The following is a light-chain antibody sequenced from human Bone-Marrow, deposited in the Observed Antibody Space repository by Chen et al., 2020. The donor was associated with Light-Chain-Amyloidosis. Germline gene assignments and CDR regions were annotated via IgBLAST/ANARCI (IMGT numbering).Light chain of an antibody. V-gene: IGLV2-23*02. CDR3: CAYRGGSFPYV. CDR1: SSDVGGYDI. CDR2: EVT. J-gene: IGLJ1*01. Sequence: QSALTQPASVTGSPGQSITISCTGTSSDVGGYDIVSWYRQHPGKAPKLWIFEVTKRPSGVSNRFSGDKSGNTASLTISGLRTEDAADYYCCAYRGGSFPYVFGPGTKVTVL.